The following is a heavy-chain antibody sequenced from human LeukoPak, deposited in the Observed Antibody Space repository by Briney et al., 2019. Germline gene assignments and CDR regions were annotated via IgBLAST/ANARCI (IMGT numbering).Heavy chain of an antibody. CDR1: GYSISSGYY. J-gene: IGHJ5*02. Sequence: SETLSLTCAVSGYSISSGYYGGWIRQPPGKGLEWIGEINHSGSTNYNPSLKSRVPISVDTSKNQFSLKLSSVTAADTAVYYCARGSPTYYDFWSGYYQNWFDPWGQGTLVTVSS. CDR2: INHSGST. V-gene: IGHV4-38-2*01. D-gene: IGHD3-3*01. CDR3: ARGSPTYYDFWSGYYQNWFDP.